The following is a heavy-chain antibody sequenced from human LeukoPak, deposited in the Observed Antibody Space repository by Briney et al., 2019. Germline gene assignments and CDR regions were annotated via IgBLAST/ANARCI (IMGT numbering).Heavy chain of an antibody. CDR3: ARDFPVPTDY. Sequence: GGPLRLSCAVSGFTFSAYGMHWVRQAPGKGLEWVAVISYDGSYQAYADSVKGRFTISRDNSKNTLYLQMNSLRAEDTAVYYCARDFPVPTDYWGQGTLVTVSS. CDR1: GFTFSAYG. CDR2: ISYDGSYQ. D-gene: IGHD4-11*01. J-gene: IGHJ4*02. V-gene: IGHV3-30*04.